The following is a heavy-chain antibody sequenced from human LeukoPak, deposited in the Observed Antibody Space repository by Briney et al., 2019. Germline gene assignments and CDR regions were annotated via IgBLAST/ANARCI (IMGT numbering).Heavy chain of an antibody. CDR1: GVSISSYY. CDR2: VFYTEST. Sequence: SETLSLTCTVSGVSISSYYWSWIRQSPGKKLEWIGYVFYTESTRYNPSLQSRVTMSVDTAKNQFSLKLSSVTAADTAVYYCAREYYYDSSGYYIWGQGTLVTVSS. CDR3: AREYYYDSSGYYI. J-gene: IGHJ4*02. D-gene: IGHD3-22*01. V-gene: IGHV4-59*12.